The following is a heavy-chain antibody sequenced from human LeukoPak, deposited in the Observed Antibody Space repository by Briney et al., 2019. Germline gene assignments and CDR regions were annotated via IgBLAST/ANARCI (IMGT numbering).Heavy chain of an antibody. Sequence: SVKVSCQASGGTFSSYAISWVRQTPGQGFEWMGGIIPIFGTANYAQKFQGRVTITADESTSTAYMELSSLRSEDTAVYYCARDVTVGAIDAFDIWGQGTMVTVSS. D-gene: IGHD1-26*01. J-gene: IGHJ3*02. CDR3: ARDVTVGAIDAFDI. CDR2: IIPIFGTA. CDR1: GGTFSSYA. V-gene: IGHV1-69*13.